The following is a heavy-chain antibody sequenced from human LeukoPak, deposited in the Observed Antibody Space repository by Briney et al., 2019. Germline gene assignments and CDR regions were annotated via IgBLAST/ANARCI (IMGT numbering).Heavy chain of an antibody. Sequence: GASVKVSCKASGYTFTDYYMHWVRQATGQGLEWMGWMNPNSGNTGYAQKFQGRVTMTRNTSISTAYMELSSLRSEDTAVYYCARGSSTSCGDCWGQGTLVAVSS. J-gene: IGHJ4*02. CDR2: MNPNSGNT. CDR1: GYTFTDYY. V-gene: IGHV1-8*02. D-gene: IGHD2-2*01. CDR3: ARGSSTSCGDC.